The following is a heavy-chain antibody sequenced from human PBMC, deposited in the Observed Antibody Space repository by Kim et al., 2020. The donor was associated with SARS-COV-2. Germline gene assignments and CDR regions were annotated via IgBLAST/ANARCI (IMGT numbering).Heavy chain of an antibody. D-gene: IGHD6-19*01. V-gene: IGHV4-34*01. CDR3: ARWVAVAGTWYFDL. J-gene: IGHJ2*01. Sequence: SPALKSRVTISVDTSKNQFSLKRSSVTAADTAVYYCARWVAVAGTWYFDLWGRGTLVTVSS.